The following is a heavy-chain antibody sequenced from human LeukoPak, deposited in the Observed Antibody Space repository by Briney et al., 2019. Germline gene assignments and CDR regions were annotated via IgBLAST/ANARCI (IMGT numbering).Heavy chain of an antibody. V-gene: IGHV3-23*01. CDR1: GFTFSSYA. Sequence: GGSLRLSCAAPGFTFSSYAMSWVRQAPGKGLEWVSAISGSGGSTYYADSVKGRFTISRDNSKNTLYLQMNSLRAEDTAVYYCAKSLVAGSLFDYWGQGTLVTVSS. CDR3: AKSLVAGSLFDY. CDR2: ISGSGGST. J-gene: IGHJ4*02. D-gene: IGHD6-19*01.